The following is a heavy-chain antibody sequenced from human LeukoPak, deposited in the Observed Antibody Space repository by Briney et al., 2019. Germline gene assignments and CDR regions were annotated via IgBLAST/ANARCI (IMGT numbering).Heavy chain of an antibody. D-gene: IGHD3-22*01. CDR1: GYTFTSYY. V-gene: IGHV1-46*01. CDR3: ARHRLHRLYYDSSGYYHDAFDI. J-gene: IGHJ3*02. CDR2: INPSGGST. Sequence: ASVKVSCKASGYTFTSYYMHWVRQAPGQGLEWMGIINPSGGSTSYAQKFQGRVTMTRDMSTSTVYMELSSLRSDDTAVYYCARHRLHRLYYDSSGYYHDAFDIWGQGTMVTVSS.